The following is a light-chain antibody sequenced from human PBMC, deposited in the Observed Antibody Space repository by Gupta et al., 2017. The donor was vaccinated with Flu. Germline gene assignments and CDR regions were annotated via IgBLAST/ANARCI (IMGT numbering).Light chain of an antibody. CDR1: SSDVGAYNY. V-gene: IGLV2-11*01. CDR2: EVT. J-gene: IGLJ3*02. CDR3: CSYASTYYGV. Sequence: QSALTQPRSLSGSPAQAVTISCTGTSSDVGAYNYVSWYQQRPGKAPTVIIYEVTKRPSGVPDRFSASKSGNAASLTISGLQDEDEADYCCCSYASTYYGVFGGGTRLTVL.